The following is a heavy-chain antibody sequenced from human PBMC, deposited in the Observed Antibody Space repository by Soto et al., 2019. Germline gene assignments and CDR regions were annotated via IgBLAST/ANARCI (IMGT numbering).Heavy chain of an antibody. D-gene: IGHD6-19*01. Sequence: QVQLQESGPGLVKPSETLSVTCTVSGGSVTGFYWSWIRQPPGKGLEWSGYILHSGSSNYNPSLKSRVTISVDTSKSKITRRLTSVTAADTAVYYCARAPGLGVARIDYWGQGTLVTVSA. V-gene: IGHV4-59*02. J-gene: IGHJ4*02. CDR2: ILHSGSS. CDR3: ARAPGLGVARIDY. CDR1: GGSVTGFY.